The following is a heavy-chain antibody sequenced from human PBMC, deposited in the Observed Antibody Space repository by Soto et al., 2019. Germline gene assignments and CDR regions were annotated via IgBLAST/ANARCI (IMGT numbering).Heavy chain of an antibody. V-gene: IGHV1-3*01. D-gene: IGHD6-19*01. J-gene: IGHJ3*02. CDR1: GYTFTSYA. CDR3: ATSRGQWLATDAFDI. CDR2: INAGNGNT. Sequence: SVKVSCKASGYTFTSYAMHWVRQAPGQRLEWMGWINAGNGNTKYSQKFQGRVTITRDTSASTAYMELSSLRSEDTAVYYCATSRGQWLATDAFDIWGQGTMVTVSS.